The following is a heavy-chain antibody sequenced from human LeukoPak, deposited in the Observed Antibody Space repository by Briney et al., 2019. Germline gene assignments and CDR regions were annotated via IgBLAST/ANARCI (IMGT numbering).Heavy chain of an antibody. V-gene: IGHV4-39*01. D-gene: IGHD6-19*01. CDR2: IYYSGST. CDR1: GGSISSSSYY. CDR3: ARHLEAVAGTFDY. Sequence: SETLSLTCTVSGGSISSSSYYWGWIRQPPGKGLEWIGSIYYSGSTYYNPPLKSRVTISVDTSKNQFSLKLSSVTAADTAVYYCARHLEAVAGTFDYWGQGTLVTVSS. J-gene: IGHJ4*02.